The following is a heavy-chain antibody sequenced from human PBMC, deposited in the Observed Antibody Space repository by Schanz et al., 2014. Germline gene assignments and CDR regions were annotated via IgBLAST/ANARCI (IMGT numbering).Heavy chain of an antibody. CDR3: AGDWASGRYYSDY. CDR2: ISYDGSNK. CDR1: GFSFSGYT. Sequence: QVQLVESGGGVVQPGRSLRLSCAASGFSFSGYTMHWVRQAPGKGLEWVALISYDGSNKYYADSVKGRFTISRDNSKNTLYVQLNSLRAEDTAVYYCAGDWASGRYYSDYWGQGTLVTVSS. V-gene: IGHV3-30*04. J-gene: IGHJ4*02. D-gene: IGHD1-26*01.